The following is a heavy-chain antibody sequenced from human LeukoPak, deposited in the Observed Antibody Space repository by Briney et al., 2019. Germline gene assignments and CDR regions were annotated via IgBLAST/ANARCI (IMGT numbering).Heavy chain of an antibody. CDR2: IYYSGST. V-gene: IGHV4-39*01. CDR1: GGSISSSSYY. D-gene: IGHD6-19*01. Sequence: SETLSLTCTVSGGSISSSSYYWGWIRQPPGKGLEWIGGIYYSGSTYYNPSLKSRVTISVDTSKNQFSLKLSSVTAADTAVYYCARLVGPSSGWYYYYYGMDVWGQGTTVTVSS. J-gene: IGHJ6*02. CDR3: ARLVGPSSGWYYYYYGMDV.